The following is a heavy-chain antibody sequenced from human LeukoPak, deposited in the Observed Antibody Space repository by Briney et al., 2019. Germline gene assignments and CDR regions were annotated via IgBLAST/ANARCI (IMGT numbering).Heavy chain of an antibody. J-gene: IGHJ6*02. CDR2: IRSKAYGGTT. V-gene: IGHV3-49*04. CDR1: GFTFGDYA. Sequence: GRSLRLSCTGSGFTFGDYAMSWVRQAPGKGLEWVAFIRSKAYGGTTEYAASVKGRFTISRDDSKSIAYLQMNSLKTEDTAVYYCSRAVEYSSSSPSYLYYYGMDVWGPGTTVTVSS. D-gene: IGHD6-6*01. CDR3: SRAVEYSSSSPSYLYYYGMDV.